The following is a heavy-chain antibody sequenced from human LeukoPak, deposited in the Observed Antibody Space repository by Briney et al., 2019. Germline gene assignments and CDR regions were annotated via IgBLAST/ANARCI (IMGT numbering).Heavy chain of an antibody. Sequence: SQTLSLTCAISGDSVSSNSATWTWLRQSPSRGLEWLGRTYYRSKWYNDYAVSVKSRITINPDTSKNQFSLQLSSVTPEDTAVYYCARGSSSNSWYFDYWGQGTLVTVSS. CDR2: TYYRSKWYN. CDR3: ARGSSSNSWYFDY. D-gene: IGHD6-13*01. CDR1: GDSVSSNSAT. V-gene: IGHV6-1*01. J-gene: IGHJ4*02.